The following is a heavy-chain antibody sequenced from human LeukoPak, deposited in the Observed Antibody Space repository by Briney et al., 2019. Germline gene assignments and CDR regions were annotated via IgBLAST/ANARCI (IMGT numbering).Heavy chain of an antibody. J-gene: IGHJ4*02. CDR3: ARRSEFDNTHYHYFDY. V-gene: IGHV4-39*01. CDR1: GGSIDSRSYY. D-gene: IGHD2-15*01. Sequence: SETLSLTCTVSGGSIDSRSYYWDWVRQAPGKGLEWIGTIYHSGSTEYNPSLKSRVAIFVDTSKNQFSLILHSVAAADTAVYYCARRSEFDNTHYHYFDYWGQGALVTVSS. CDR2: IYHSGST.